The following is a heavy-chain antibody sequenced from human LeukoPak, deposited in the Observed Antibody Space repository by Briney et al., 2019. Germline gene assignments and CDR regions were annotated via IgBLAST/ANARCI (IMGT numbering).Heavy chain of an antibody. CDR3: ARRSGIAVAGAFDY. J-gene: IGHJ4*02. CDR2: ISSNGGST. V-gene: IGHV3-64*01. D-gene: IGHD6-19*01. CDR1: GFTFSSYA. Sequence: GGSLRLSCAASGFTFSSYAMHWVRQAPGKGLEYVSAISSNGGSTYYANSVKGRFTISRDNSKDTLYLQMNSLRAEDTAVYYCARRSGIAVAGAFDYWGQGTLVTVSS.